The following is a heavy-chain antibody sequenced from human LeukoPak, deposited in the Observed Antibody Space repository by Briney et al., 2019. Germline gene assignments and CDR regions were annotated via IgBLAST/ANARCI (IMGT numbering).Heavy chain of an antibody. CDR3: ARIKLGVNAFDI. D-gene: IGHD7-27*01. CDR2: INTSGRST. CDR1: GYAFTTYY. J-gene: IGHJ3*02. V-gene: IGHV1-46*03. Sequence: GASVTLSFKSSGYAFTTYYMHYLRNAPRQPPEWMGIINTSGRSTTYAQKFQGRVTMTRDTSTSTVYMELSSLRSEDTAVYYCARIKLGVNAFDIWGQGTVVTVSS.